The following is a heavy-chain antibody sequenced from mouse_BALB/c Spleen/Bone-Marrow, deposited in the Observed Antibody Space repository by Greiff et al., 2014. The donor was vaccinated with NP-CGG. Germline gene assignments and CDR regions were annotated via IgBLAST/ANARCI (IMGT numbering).Heavy chain of an antibody. Sequence: VNLVESGPGLVAPSQSLSISCTVSGFSLTSYGVHWVRQPPGKGLEWLGVIWADGSTNYNSALMSRPSISKDNSKSQVFLKMNSLQTDDTAMYYCARITTATGAMDYWGQGTSVTVSS. CDR2: IWADGST. CDR1: GFSLTSYG. J-gene: IGHJ4*01. V-gene: IGHV2-9*02. D-gene: IGHD1-2*01. CDR3: ARITTATGAMDY.